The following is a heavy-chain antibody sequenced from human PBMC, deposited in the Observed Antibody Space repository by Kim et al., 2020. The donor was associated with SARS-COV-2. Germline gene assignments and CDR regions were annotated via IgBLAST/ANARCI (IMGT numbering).Heavy chain of an antibody. CDR1: GFTFSNYA. Sequence: GGSLRLSCAASGFTFSNYAMSWVRQAPGKGLEWVSVISGSGANSFDADSVKGRLTISRDNSKNTLYLQMNSLRVEDTAVYYCAKDRQSYGWGINKDPFDIWGQGTMVTVSS. V-gene: IGHV3-23*01. D-gene: IGHD3-10*01. CDR3: AKDRQSYGWGINKDPFDI. J-gene: IGHJ3*02. CDR2: ISGSGANS.